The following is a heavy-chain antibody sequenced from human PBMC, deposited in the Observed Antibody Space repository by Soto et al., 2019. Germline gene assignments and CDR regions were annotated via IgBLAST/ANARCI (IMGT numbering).Heavy chain of an antibody. V-gene: IGHV1-3*01. CDR2: INAGNGDT. D-gene: IGHD5-12*01. J-gene: IGHJ4*02. CDR1: GLSYTTYA. Sequence: VQLVKSGAEVKKPGASVRISCTASGLSYTTYAIHWVRQAPGQGLEWMGWINAGNGDTRYSQRFQGRVTLTRDTSATTTYMYLSSLRSEDTSIFYCSRAIRGYVTWGQGTKVTVSS. CDR3: SRAIRGYVT.